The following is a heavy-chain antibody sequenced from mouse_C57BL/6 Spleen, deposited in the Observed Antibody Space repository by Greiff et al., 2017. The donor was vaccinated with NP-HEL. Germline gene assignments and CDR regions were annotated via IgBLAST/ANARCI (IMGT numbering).Heavy chain of an antibody. CDR1: GFTFSDYG. CDR2: ISSGSSTI. CDR3: ARGNYYARVDY. V-gene: IGHV5-17*01. Sequence: EVHLVESGGGLVKPGGSLKLSCAASGFTFSDYGMHWVRQAPEKGLEWVAYISSGSSTIYYADTVKGRFTISRDNAKNTLFLQMTSLRSEDTAMYYCARGNYYARVDYWGQGTTLTVSS. J-gene: IGHJ2*01. D-gene: IGHD2-1*01.